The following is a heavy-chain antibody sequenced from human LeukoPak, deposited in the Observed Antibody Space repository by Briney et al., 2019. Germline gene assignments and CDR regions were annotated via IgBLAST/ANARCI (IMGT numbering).Heavy chain of an antibody. D-gene: IGHD1-26*01. J-gene: IGHJ4*02. CDR3: ARWDSVQFDY. CDR1: GGSNSSGGYS. V-gene: IGHV4-30-2*01. CDR2: IYHSGST. Sequence: PSETLSLTCAVSGGSNSSGGYSWSWIRQPPGKGLEWIGYIYHSGSTYYNPSLKSRVTISVDRSKNQFSLKLSSVTAADTAVYYCARWDSVQFDYWGQGTLVTVSS.